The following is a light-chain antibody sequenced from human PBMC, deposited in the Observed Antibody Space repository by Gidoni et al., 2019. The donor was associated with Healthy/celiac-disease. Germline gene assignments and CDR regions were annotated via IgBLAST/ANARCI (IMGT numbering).Light chain of an antibody. Sequence: DIQMTQSPSSLSASVGDRVTITCRASPSISSYLNWYQQKPGKAPKLLIYAASSLQSGVPSRFSGSGSGTDFTLTISSLQPEDFATYHCQQSYSTPLTFGGXTKVEIK. CDR3: QQSYSTPLT. J-gene: IGKJ4*01. CDR2: AAS. V-gene: IGKV1-39*01. CDR1: PSISSY.